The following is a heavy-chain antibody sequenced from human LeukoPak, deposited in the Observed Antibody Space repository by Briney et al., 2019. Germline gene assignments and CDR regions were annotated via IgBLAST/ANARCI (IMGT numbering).Heavy chain of an antibody. V-gene: IGHV4-59*08. Sequence: SETLSLTCTVSGGSISSYYWSWIRQPPGKGLERIGYIYYSGSTNYNPSLKSRVTISVDTSKNQFSLKLSSVTAADTAVYYCASLNRPYYYDSSGYYEIWFDPWGQGTLVTVSS. J-gene: IGHJ5*02. CDR2: IYYSGST. D-gene: IGHD3-22*01. CDR3: ASLNRPYYYDSSGYYEIWFDP. CDR1: GGSISSYY.